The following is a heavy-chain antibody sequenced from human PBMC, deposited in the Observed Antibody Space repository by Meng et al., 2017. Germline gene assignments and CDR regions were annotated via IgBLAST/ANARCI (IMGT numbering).Heavy chain of an antibody. CDR3: ARDSGYSYGYGSFAFDI. Sequence: SVKVSCKASGGTFSSYAISWVRQAPGQGLEWMGGIIPIFGTANYAQKFQGRVTITTDETTSTAYMKLSSLQSEDTAVYYCARDSGYSYGYGSFAFDIWGQGTMVTVSS. V-gene: IGHV1-69*05. J-gene: IGHJ3*02. CDR2: IIPIFGTA. D-gene: IGHD5-18*01. CDR1: GGTFSSYA.